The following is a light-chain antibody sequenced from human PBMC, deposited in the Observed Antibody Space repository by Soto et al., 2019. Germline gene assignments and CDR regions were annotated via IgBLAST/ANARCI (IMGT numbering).Light chain of an antibody. CDR2: GAS. V-gene: IGKV3-15*01. CDR3: QQYNNWPPWT. CDR1: QSVSTN. Sequence: RVMTQSPATLSLSPGERATLSCRASQSVSTNVAWYQQKPGQAPRLLIYGASTRATDIPARFSGSGSGTDFTLTISSLQSEDFAVYYCQQYNNWPPWTFGQGTKVEV. J-gene: IGKJ1*01.